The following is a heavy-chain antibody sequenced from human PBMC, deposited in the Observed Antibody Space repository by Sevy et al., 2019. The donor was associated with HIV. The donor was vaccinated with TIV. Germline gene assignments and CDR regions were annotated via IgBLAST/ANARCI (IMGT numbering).Heavy chain of an antibody. CDR3: AGGFWSGFDY. Sequence: GGSLRLSCAASGFIFNSYAMSWVRQAPGKGLEWVSSISGHGGSTYYADSVKGRFTISRDNSKNTLDLQMNSLRAEDTVVYYCAGGFWSGFDYWGQGSLVTVSS. J-gene: IGHJ4*02. CDR1: GFIFNSYA. V-gene: IGHV3-23*01. D-gene: IGHD3-3*01. CDR2: ISGHGGST.